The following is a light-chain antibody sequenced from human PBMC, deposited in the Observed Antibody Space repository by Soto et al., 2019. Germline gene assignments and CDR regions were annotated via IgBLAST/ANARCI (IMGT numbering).Light chain of an antibody. J-gene: IGLJ2*01. V-gene: IGLV2-14*01. CDR2: EVN. CDR3: SSYTTSTTLIV. CDR1: SSDIGGYNY. Sequence: QSALTQPASVSGSPGQSFTITCTGTSSDIGGYNYVSWYQQHPGKAPKLMIYEVNNRPSGVSNRFSGSKSGNTASLTISGLQAEDEADYYCSSYTTSTTLIVFGGGTKVTVL.